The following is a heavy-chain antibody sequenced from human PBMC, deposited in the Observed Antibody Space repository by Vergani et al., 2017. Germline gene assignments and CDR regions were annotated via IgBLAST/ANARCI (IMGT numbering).Heavy chain of an antibody. V-gene: IGHV4-30-4*08. Sequence: QVQLQESGPGLVKPSQTLSLTCTVSGGSISSGDYYWSWIRQPPGKGLEWIGYIYYSGSTYYNPSLKSLVTISVDTSKNQFSLKLSSVTAAATAVYYCARVSPIGYCSGGSCYVFDYWGQGTLVTVSS. D-gene: IGHD2-15*01. J-gene: IGHJ4*02. CDR3: ARVSPIGYCSGGSCYVFDY. CDR1: GGSISSGDYY. CDR2: IYYSGST.